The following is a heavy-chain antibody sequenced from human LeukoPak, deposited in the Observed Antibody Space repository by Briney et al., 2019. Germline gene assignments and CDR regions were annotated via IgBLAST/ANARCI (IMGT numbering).Heavy chain of an antibody. CDR1: GLTLIRDW. Sequence: GGSLRLSCVYSGLTESGLTLIRDWMSWVRQPPGKGLEWVANINQDTLKKYYLDSVKGRFTISRDHARNSLYLQMNNLRTEDTAVYFCAGSPNGNEAEYYFDHWGPGTLVLVSS. CDR3: AGSPNGNEAEYYFDH. CDR2: INQDTLKK. V-gene: IGHV3-7*01. J-gene: IGHJ4*02. D-gene: IGHD1-1*01.